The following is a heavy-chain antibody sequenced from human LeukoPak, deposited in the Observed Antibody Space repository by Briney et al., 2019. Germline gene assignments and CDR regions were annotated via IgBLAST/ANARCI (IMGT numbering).Heavy chain of an antibody. CDR3: AKDHSRGYSHGPFDF. V-gene: IGHV3-30*02. D-gene: IGHD5-18*01. CDR2: IQYDGSNK. Sequence: PGGSLRLSCAASGFTFSSYGMHWVRQAPGKGLEGVAFIQYDGSNKYYADSVKGRFTISRDNSRNTVHLQMNSLRGEDTAVYSCAKDHSRGYSHGPFDFWGQGTLVTVSS. CDR1: GFTFSSYG. J-gene: IGHJ4*02.